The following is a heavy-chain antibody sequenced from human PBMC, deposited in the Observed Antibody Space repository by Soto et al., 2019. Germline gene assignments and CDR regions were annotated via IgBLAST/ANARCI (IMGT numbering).Heavy chain of an antibody. V-gene: IGHV1-46*01. Sequence: QVQLMQSGAEVKKPGASVKVSCKASGDTFTDYYIHWVRQAPGQGLEWMGTVNPSGGHTTYAQHFLGRVTMTTDTSHSTLYMELTSLTSADTAIYSCARGGHVVVVTAALDYWGQGTLVTVSS. D-gene: IGHD2-21*02. CDR3: ARGGHVVVVTAALDY. CDR2: VNPSGGHT. CDR1: GDTFTDYY. J-gene: IGHJ4*02.